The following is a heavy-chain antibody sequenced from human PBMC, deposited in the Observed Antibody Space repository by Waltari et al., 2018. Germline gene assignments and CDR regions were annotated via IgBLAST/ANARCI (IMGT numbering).Heavy chain of an antibody. Sequence: QEHLVQSGAEVKKPGASVKVSCKASGYTLTGNDIHWVRQAPGQGLERMGWINPSRGGTNYAVKVQGRVTVTRDTSISTAYMEVSSLRSDDTAVYYCAKSPWNGPLDYWGQGTLVTVSS. J-gene: IGHJ4*02. CDR1: GYTLTGND. CDR3: AKSPWNGPLDY. V-gene: IGHV1-2*07. D-gene: IGHD1-1*01. CDR2: INPSRGGT.